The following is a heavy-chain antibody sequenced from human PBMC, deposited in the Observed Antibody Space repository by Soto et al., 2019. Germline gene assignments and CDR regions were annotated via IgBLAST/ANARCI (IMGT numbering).Heavy chain of an antibody. V-gene: IGHV3-23*01. Sequence: EVQLLESGGGLVQPGGSLRLSCAASGFTFKTYSMTWVRQAPGQGLEWVPTISSNGRTTYYADSIKGRFTISRDNSKNALYLQLNDLKAEDTAIYSCAIYPEGDYGMVFDYWGRGTLVTVAS. D-gene: IGHD4-17*01. CDR2: ISSNGRTT. CDR1: GFTFKTYS. CDR3: AIYPEGDYGMVFDY. J-gene: IGHJ4*02.